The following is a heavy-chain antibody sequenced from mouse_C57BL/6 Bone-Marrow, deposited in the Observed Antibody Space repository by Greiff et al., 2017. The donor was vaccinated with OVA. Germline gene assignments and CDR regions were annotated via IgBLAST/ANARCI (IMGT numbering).Heavy chain of an antibody. CDR1: GYTFTDYY. CDR3: ARSSNLFDY. V-gene: IGHV1-26*01. Sequence: VQLQQSGPELVKPGASVKITCKASGYTFTDYYMNWVKQSHGKNLEGIGDINTNNGGTSYNQKFKRKATLTVDTSTSTAYMEFRSLTSEDSAVYYCARSSNLFDYWGQGTLVTVSA. J-gene: IGHJ3*01. CDR2: INTNNGGT. D-gene: IGHD2-5*01.